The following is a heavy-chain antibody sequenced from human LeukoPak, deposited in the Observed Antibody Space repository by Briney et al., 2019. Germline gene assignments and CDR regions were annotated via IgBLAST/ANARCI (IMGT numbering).Heavy chain of an antibody. CDR3: ARELLGAPTPGAY. D-gene: IGHD7-27*01. V-gene: IGHV4-4*02. J-gene: IGHJ4*02. CDR2: VHKTGKT. Sequence: SSETLSLTCALSTVSGSSGNWWNWVRQPPGKGLEWIGEVHKTGKTNYNPSLKTRVTISIDASKNQLSLELTSVTAADAAVYYCARELLGAPTPGAYWGQGTRVTVSS. CDR1: TVSGSSGNW.